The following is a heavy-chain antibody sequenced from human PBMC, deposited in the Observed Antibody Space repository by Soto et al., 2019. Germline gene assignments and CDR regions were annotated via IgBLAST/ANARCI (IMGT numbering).Heavy chain of an antibody. J-gene: IGHJ4*02. CDR1: GFTFSDYY. CDR3: ARDRMYSSSWYSY. CDR2: ISSSGSTI. V-gene: IGHV3-11*01. Sequence: QVQLVESGGGLVKPGGSLRLSCAASGFTFSDYYMSWFRQAPGKGLDWVSYISSSGSTIYYADSVKGRFTVSRDNAKNSLYLQMNSLRAEDTAMYYCARDRMYSSSWYSYWGQGTLVTVSS. D-gene: IGHD6-13*01.